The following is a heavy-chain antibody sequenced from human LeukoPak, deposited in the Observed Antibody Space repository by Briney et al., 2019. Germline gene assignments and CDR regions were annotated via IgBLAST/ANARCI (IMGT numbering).Heavy chain of an antibody. J-gene: IGHJ6*03. V-gene: IGHV3-13*01. D-gene: IGHD2-15*01. Sequence: GGSLRLSCAASGFTFSSYDIHWVRQATGKGLEWVSGIGTAGEIYYPGSVKGRFTISRDNAKNSLYLQMNSLRAEDTALYYCARGANTLHYYYMDVWGKGTTVTVSS. CDR1: GFTFSSYD. CDR3: ARGANTLHYYYMDV. CDR2: IGTAGEI.